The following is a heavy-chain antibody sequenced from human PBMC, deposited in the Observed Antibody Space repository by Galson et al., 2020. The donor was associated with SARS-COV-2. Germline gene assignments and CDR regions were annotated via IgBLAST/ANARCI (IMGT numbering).Heavy chain of an antibody. J-gene: IGHJ4*02. CDR1: GYTFTSYY. CDR3: ARFSPAAGPESLDY. V-gene: IGHV1-46*01. Sequence: GESLKISCKASGYTFTSYYMHWVRQAPGQGLEWMGIINPSGGSTSYAQKFQGRVTMTRDTSTSTVYMELSSLRSEDTAVYYCARFSPAAGPESLDYWGQGTLVTVSS. D-gene: IGHD6-13*01. CDR2: INPSGGST.